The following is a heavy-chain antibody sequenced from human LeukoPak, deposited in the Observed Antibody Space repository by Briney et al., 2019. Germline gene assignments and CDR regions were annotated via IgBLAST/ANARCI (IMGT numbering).Heavy chain of an antibody. J-gene: IGHJ4*02. V-gene: IGHV3-48*03. CDR1: GFTFSSYE. CDR2: ISSSGSTI. D-gene: IGHD4-17*01. CDR3: ARDSDYGDYVLDY. Sequence: GGSLRLSCAASGFTFSSYEMNWVRQAPGKGLEWVSYISSSGSTIYYADSVKGRFTISRDNAKNSLYLQMNSLRAEATAVYYCARDSDYGDYVLDYWGQGTLVTVSS.